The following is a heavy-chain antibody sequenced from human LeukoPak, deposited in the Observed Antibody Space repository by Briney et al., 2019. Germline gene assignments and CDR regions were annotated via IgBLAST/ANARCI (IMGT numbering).Heavy chain of an antibody. Sequence: ASVKVSCKASGYTFTSYGISWVRQAPGQGLEWMGWISAYNGDTDYAQKLQGRGTMTTDTSTSTAYMELRSLKSDDTAVYYCARESHDTREDYWGQGTLVTVSS. CDR3: ARESHDTREDY. CDR2: ISAYNGDT. D-gene: IGHD3-22*01. J-gene: IGHJ4*02. V-gene: IGHV1-18*01. CDR1: GYTFTSYG.